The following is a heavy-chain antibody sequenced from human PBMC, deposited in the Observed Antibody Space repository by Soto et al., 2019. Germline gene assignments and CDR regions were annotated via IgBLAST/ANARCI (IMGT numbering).Heavy chain of an antibody. CDR3: ARVGYDILTGHHVMDV. J-gene: IGHJ6*02. D-gene: IGHD3-9*01. CDR1: GGSISSGGYY. CDR2: IYYSGST. Sequence: QVQLQESGPGLVKPSQTLSLTCTVSGGSISSGGYYWSWIRQHPGKGLEWIGYIYYSGSTYYNPSLKSRVTISVDTSKNQFSLKLSSVTAADTAVYYCARVGYDILTGHHVMDVWGQGTTVTVSS. V-gene: IGHV4-31*03.